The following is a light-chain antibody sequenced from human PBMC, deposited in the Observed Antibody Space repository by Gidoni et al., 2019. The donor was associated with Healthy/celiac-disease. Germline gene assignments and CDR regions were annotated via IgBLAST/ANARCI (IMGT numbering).Light chain of an antibody. CDR2: AAS. J-gene: IGKJ5*01. CDR1: QGISSW. V-gene: IGKV1D-16*01. Sequence: DIQMTQSPSSLSASVGDRVNITGRASQGISSWLAWYQQKPEKAPKSLIYAASRLQRGIPSRVSGSGSVTDFTLTISSLQPEDFATCSCQQYNTYPITFXQXTRLEI. CDR3: QQYNTYPIT.